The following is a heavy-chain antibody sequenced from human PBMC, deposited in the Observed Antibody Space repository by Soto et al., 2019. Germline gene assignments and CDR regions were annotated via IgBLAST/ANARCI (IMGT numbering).Heavy chain of an antibody. CDR1: GGSVSSGSYY. V-gene: IGHV4-61*01. Sequence: SETLSLTCTVSGGSVSSGSYYWSWIRQPPGKGLEWIGYIYYSGSTNYNPSLKSRVTISVDTSKNQFSLKLSPVTASDTAVYYCARALGYCSGGSCLNFDYWGQGTLVTVSS. CDR2: IYYSGST. J-gene: IGHJ4*02. CDR3: ARALGYCSGGSCLNFDY. D-gene: IGHD2-15*01.